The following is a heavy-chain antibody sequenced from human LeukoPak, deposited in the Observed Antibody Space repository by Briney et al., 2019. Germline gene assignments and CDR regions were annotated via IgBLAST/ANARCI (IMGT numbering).Heavy chain of an antibody. Sequence: PSETLSLTCTVSGEVITSNNWWSWVRPSPGKGLEWIGEIFHSGTTRYKASLESRVTMLLDKSKNQFSLRLNSVTAADTAVYFCARLRLSGGSFSVGWFDPWGQGIQVTVSS. V-gene: IGHV4-4*02. CDR3: ARLRLSGGSFSVGWFDP. CDR2: IFHSGTT. J-gene: IGHJ5*02. CDR1: GEVITSNNW. D-gene: IGHD1-26*01.